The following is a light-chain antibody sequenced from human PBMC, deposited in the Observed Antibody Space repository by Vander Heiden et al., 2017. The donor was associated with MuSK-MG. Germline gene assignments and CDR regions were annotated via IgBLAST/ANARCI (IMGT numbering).Light chain of an antibody. J-gene: IGKJ2*02. CDR2: DGS. Sequence: DIQMTQSPSTLSASVGDRVTITCRASQSISSWLAWYQQKAGKAPKLLIYDGSSLESGVPSRFSGSGSGTELTLTISSLQPDDFATYYFQQENSRPCTFGQGTKLDIK. CDR1: QSISSW. CDR3: QQENSRPCT. V-gene: IGKV1-5*01.